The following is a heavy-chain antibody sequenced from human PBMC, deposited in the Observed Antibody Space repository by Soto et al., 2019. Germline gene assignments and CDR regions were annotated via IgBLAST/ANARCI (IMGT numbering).Heavy chain of an antibody. Sequence: EVQLVESGGGLVKPGGSLRLSCEASGFTLTTYTMNWVRQASGKGLEWVSSITSSSGHIYYADSVKGRFTISRDNARNSLDLQMNSLTAEDTAVYYCVRERGLSSFYGMDVCGQGTTVTVSS. D-gene: IGHD3-10*01. CDR3: VRERGLSSFYGMDV. J-gene: IGHJ6*02. CDR2: ITSSSGHI. CDR1: GFTLTTYT. V-gene: IGHV3-21*02.